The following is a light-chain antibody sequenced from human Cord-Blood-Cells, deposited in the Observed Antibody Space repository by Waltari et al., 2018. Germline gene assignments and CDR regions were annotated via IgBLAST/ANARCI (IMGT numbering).Light chain of an antibody. CDR1: QSIISY. V-gene: IGKV1-39*01. Sequence: DIQKSQSTSSLSASVGDRVTITCRASQSIISYLNWYQQKPGKAPKLLIYAASSLQSGVPSRFSGSGSGTDFTLTISSLQPEDFATYYCQQSYSTPPTFGHGTKVDIK. CDR3: QQSYSTPPT. J-gene: IGKJ3*01. CDR2: AAS.